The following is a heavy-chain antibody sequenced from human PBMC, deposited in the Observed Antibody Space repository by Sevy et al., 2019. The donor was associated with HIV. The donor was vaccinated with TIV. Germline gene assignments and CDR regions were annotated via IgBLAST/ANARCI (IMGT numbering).Heavy chain of an antibody. V-gene: IGHV3-30-3*01. CDR3: ARDDVGCSSTSCYGYDY. Sequence: GGSLRLSCAASGFTFSSYAMHWVRQAPGKGLEWVAVISYDGSNKYYADSVKGRFTISRDNSKNTLYLQMNSPRAEDTAGYYYARDDVGCSSTSCYGYDYWGQGTLVTVSS. D-gene: IGHD2-2*01. CDR2: ISYDGSNK. J-gene: IGHJ4*02. CDR1: GFTFSSYA.